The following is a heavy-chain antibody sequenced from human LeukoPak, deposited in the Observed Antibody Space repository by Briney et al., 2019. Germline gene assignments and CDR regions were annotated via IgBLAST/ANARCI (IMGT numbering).Heavy chain of an antibody. CDR3: ARDWRNYYDSSGKEYFDY. CDR2: ISAYNGNT. CDR1: GYTFTSYG. Sequence: ASVKVSCKASGYTFTSYGISWVRQAPGQGLEWMGWISAYNGNTNYAQKLQGRVTMTTDTSASTAYMELRSLRSDDTAVYYCARDWRNYYDSSGKEYFDYWGQGTLVTVSS. D-gene: IGHD3-22*01. V-gene: IGHV1-18*01. J-gene: IGHJ4*02.